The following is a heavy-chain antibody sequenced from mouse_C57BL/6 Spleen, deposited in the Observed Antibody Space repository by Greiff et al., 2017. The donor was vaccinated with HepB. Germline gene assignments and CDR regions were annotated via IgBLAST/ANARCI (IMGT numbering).Heavy chain of an antibody. CDR2: IYPRDGST. Sequence: VQLQESGPELVKPGASVKLSCKASGYTFTSYDINWVKQRPGQGLEWIGWIYPRDGSTKYNEKFKGKATLTVDTSSSTAYMGLHSLTSEDSAVYFCAREGRYYYGSSPYFDYWGQGTTLTVSS. V-gene: IGHV1-85*01. J-gene: IGHJ2*01. D-gene: IGHD1-1*01. CDR3: AREGRYYYGSSPYFDY. CDR1: GYTFTSYD.